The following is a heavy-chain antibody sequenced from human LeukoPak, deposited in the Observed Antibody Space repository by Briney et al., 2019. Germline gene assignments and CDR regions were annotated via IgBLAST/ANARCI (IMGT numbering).Heavy chain of an antibody. CDR2: ISSSGSTI. J-gene: IGHJ6*03. Sequence: GGSLRLSCAASGFTFSDYYMSWIRQAPGKGLEWVSYISSSGSTIYYADSVKGRFTISRDNAKNSLYLQMNSLRAEDTAVYYCARETYETDYYYYYYMDVWGKGTTVTVSS. CDR1: GFTFSDYY. CDR3: ARETYETDYYYYYYMDV. V-gene: IGHV3-11*04. D-gene: IGHD3-3*01.